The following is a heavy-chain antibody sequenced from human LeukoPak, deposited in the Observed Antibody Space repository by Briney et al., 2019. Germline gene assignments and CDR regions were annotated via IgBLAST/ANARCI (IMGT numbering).Heavy chain of an antibody. CDR2: IYYSGST. D-gene: IGHD1-1*01. CDR3: ARDVSAPTRRFDP. Sequence: SETLSLTCTVSGGSISSSSYYWGWIRQPPGKGLEWIGSIYYSGSTYYNPSLKSRVTISVDTSKNQFSLKLSSVTAADTAVYHCARDVSAPTRRFDPWGQGTLVTVSS. CDR1: GGSISSSSYY. J-gene: IGHJ5*02. V-gene: IGHV4-39*07.